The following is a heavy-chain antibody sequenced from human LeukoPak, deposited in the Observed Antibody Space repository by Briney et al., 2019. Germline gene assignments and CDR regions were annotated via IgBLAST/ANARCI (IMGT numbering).Heavy chain of an antibody. CDR3: ARPNGDYYNWFDP. J-gene: IGHJ5*02. CDR2: INPNNGDT. D-gene: IGHD4-17*01. Sequence: ASVKVSCKASGYTFDENHIHWVRQAPGQGPEWMGWINPNNGDTTYAQKFQDRVILTRDMSIYTVYMELTNLESDDTAVYYCARPNGDYYNWFDPWGQGTLVTVSS. CDR1: GYTFDENH. V-gene: IGHV1-2*02.